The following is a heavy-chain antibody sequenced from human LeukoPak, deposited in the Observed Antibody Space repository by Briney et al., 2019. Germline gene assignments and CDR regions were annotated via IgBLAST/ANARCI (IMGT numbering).Heavy chain of an antibody. V-gene: IGHV4-59*01. J-gene: IGHJ6*02. D-gene: IGHD3-10*01. CDR1: GGSISNSY. CDR2: IFYTGST. CDR3: VRVYLVRGARGGFYYYGMDV. Sequence: PSETLSLTRSVSGGSISNSYWCWIRQPPGKGMEWISHIFYTGSTNYNTSLKSRVIMSLATSKTRFSLSWRSVTAADTAVYYCVRVYLVRGARGGFYYYGMDVWGQGTTVTVPS.